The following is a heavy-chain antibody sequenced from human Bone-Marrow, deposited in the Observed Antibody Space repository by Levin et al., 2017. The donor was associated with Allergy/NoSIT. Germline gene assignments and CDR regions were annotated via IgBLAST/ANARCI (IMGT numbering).Heavy chain of an antibody. CDR1: GFTFDDYA. CDR2: ISWDGGST. CDR3: AKERKGGITIFYFDY. V-gene: IGHV3-43D*04. D-gene: IGHD3-3*01. Sequence: LSLTCAASGFTFDDYAMHWVRQAPGKGLEWVSLISWDGGSTYYADSVKGRFTISRDNSKNSLYLQMNSLRAEDTALYYCAKERKGGITIFYFDYWGQGTLVTVSS. J-gene: IGHJ4*02.